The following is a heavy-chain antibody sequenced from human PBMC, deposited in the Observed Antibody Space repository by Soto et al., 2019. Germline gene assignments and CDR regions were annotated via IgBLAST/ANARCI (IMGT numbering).Heavy chain of an antibody. CDR2: ISGGGSST. J-gene: IGHJ5*02. D-gene: IGHD3-3*01. CDR1: GLSFNLFA. Sequence: GGSLRLSCSASGFTASGLSFNLFAMTCVRQAPGKGLEWVSSISGGGSSTYYADSVKGRFTVSRDNSKNTLYLEMNSLGDDDTAVYYCAKGQDIPIFDHSEPWGPGTMVIVSS. V-gene: IGHV3-23*01. CDR3: AKGQDIPIFDHSEP.